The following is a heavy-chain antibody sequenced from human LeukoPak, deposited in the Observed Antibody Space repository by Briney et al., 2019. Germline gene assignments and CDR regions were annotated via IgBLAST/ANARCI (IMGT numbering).Heavy chain of an antibody. CDR3: ATANTYCGGDSFYGWFDP. J-gene: IGHJ5*02. D-gene: IGHD2-21*02. V-gene: IGHV1-24*01. CDR1: GYTLTEVP. Sequence: ASVKVSCKVSGYTLTEVPMHWVRQAPGKGLEWMGGFDPEDGETIYAQKFQGRVTMTEDTSTDTAYMELSSLRSEDTAVYYCATANTYCGGDSFYGWFDPWGQGTLVTVSS. CDR2: FDPEDGET.